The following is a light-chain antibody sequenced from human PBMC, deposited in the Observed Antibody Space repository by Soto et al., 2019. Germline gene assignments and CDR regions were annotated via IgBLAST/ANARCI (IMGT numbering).Light chain of an antibody. CDR2: EAS. CDR3: CSYAGGYTFV. Sequence: QSALTQPPSVSGSPGQSVTISCTGTSTDFVSYNRVSWYQQPPGTAPKLIIYEASNRPSGVPDRFSGSKSGNTASLTISGLQAADEADYYCCSYAGGYTFVFGNGTKVTV. J-gene: IGLJ1*01. V-gene: IGLV2-18*02. CDR1: STDFVSYNR.